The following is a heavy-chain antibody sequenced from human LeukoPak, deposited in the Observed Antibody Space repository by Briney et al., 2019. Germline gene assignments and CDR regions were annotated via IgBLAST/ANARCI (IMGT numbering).Heavy chain of an antibody. CDR3: ASIWFGEFPYYFDY. CDR1: GFTFSSYG. D-gene: IGHD3-10*01. Sequence: GGSLRLSCAASGFTFSSYGMSWVRQAPGKGLEWVSAISGSGGSTYYADSVKGRFTISRDNSKNTLYLQMNSLRAEDTAVYYCASIWFGEFPYYFDYWGQGTLVTVSS. J-gene: IGHJ4*02. CDR2: ISGSGGST. V-gene: IGHV3-23*01.